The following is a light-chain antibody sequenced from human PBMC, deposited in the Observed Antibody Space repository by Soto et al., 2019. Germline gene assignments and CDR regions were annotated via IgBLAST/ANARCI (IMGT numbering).Light chain of an antibody. CDR3: SLYAGSNNLV. J-gene: IGLJ2*01. V-gene: IGLV2-8*01. CDR1: SSDVGGYNY. Sequence: QSALTQPPSASGSPGQSVTISCTGTSSDVGGYNYVSWYQQHPGKAPKLMIYEVSKRPSGVPDRFSGSKSGNTASLNVSGLQAEDEADYCCSLYAGSNNLVFGGGTKLTVL. CDR2: EVS.